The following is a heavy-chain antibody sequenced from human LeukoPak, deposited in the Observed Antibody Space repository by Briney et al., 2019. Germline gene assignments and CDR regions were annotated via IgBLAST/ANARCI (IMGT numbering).Heavy chain of an antibody. CDR1: GFTVSSNY. J-gene: IGHJ5*02. D-gene: IGHD3-16*01. Sequence: PGGSLRHSCAASGFTVSSNYMSWVRQAPGKGLEWVANIKQDGSEKYYVDSVKGRFTISRDNAKNSLYLQMNSLRAGDTAVYYCARDLGNWFDPWGQGTLVTVSS. CDR2: IKQDGSEK. V-gene: IGHV3-7*01. CDR3: ARDLGNWFDP.